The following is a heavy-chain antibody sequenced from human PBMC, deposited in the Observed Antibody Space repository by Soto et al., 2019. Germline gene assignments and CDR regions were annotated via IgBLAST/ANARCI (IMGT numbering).Heavy chain of an antibody. Sequence: QVQLVQSGAEVKKPGSSVKVSCKASGGTFSSYAISWVRQAPGQGLEWMGGIIPIFGTANYAQKFQGRVTITADESTSTAYMELSSLRSEDTAVYYCARACSSTSCYGRGWFDPWGQGTLVTVSS. D-gene: IGHD2-2*01. CDR2: IIPIFGTA. J-gene: IGHJ5*02. CDR3: ARACSSTSCYGRGWFDP. CDR1: GGTFSSYA. V-gene: IGHV1-69*01.